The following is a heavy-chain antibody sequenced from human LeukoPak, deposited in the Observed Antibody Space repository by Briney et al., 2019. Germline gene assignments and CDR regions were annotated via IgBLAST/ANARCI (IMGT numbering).Heavy chain of an antibody. CDR2: IYYSGST. J-gene: IGHJ4*02. V-gene: IGHV4-39*07. Sequence: SETLSLTCTVSGGSISSSSYYWGWIRQPPGKGLEWIGSIYYSGSTYYNPSLKSRVTISVDTSKNQFSLKLSSVTAADTAVYYCARDPGQWLVRGYFDYWGQGTLVTVSS. CDR3: ARDPGQWLVRGYFDY. D-gene: IGHD6-19*01. CDR1: GGSISSSSYY.